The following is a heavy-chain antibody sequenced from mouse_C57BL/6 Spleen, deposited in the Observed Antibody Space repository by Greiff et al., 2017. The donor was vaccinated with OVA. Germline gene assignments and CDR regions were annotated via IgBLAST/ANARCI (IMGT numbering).Heavy chain of an antibody. V-gene: IGHV1-54*01. CDR2: INPGSGGT. Sequence: VQLQQSGAELVRPGTSVKVSCKASGYAFTNYLIEWVKQRPGQGLEWIGVINPGSGGTNYNEKFKCKATLTADKATSTAYMQLSSLTSEDSAVYFCARGITTVVFDYWGQGTTLTFSS. D-gene: IGHD1-1*01. CDR1: GYAFTNYL. J-gene: IGHJ2*01. CDR3: ARGITTVVFDY.